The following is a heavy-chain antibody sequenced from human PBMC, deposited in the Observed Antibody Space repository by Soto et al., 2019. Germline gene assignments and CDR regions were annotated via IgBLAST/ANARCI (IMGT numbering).Heavy chain of an antibody. CDR3: ARDRWVVVVAAPFDY. CDR2: ISYDGSNK. D-gene: IGHD2-15*01. V-gene: IGHV3-30-3*01. Sequence: QVQLVESGGGVVQPGRSLRLSCAASGFTFSSYAMHWVRQAPGKGLEWVAVISYDGSNKYYADSVKGRFTISRDNSKNTLYLQMNSLRAEDTAVYYCARDRWVVVVAAPFDYWGQGTLVTVSS. J-gene: IGHJ4*02. CDR1: GFTFSSYA.